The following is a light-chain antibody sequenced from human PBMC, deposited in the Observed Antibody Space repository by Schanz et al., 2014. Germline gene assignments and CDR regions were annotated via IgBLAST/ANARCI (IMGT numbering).Light chain of an antibody. CDR1: QSVTSNY. Sequence: EIVMTQSPDTLSVSPGERATLSCRASQSVTSNYFAWYQQKPGQAPRLLIYGASSRATGIPDRFSGSGFGTDFTLTISRLEPEDFAVYYCQQYGSSPPYTFGQGTKLEIK. J-gene: IGKJ2*01. CDR3: QQYGSSPPYT. CDR2: GAS. V-gene: IGKV3-20*01.